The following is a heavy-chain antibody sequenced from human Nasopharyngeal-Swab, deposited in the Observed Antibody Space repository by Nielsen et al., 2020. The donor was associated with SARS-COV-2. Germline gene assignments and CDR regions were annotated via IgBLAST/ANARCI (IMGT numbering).Heavy chain of an antibody. CDR2: ISSSSSYI. CDR1: GFTFNNYN. CDR3: ERDGLDYDFWSAYFMDV. J-gene: IGHJ4*02. V-gene: IGHV3-21*01. D-gene: IGHD3-3*01. Sequence: GESLKISCAASGFTFNNYNFNWVRQAPGKGLEWVSSISSSSSYIYYADSVKGRFTISRDNAKNSLYLQMNSLRAEDTAVYYCERDGLDYDFWSAYFMDVWGQGTLVTVSS.